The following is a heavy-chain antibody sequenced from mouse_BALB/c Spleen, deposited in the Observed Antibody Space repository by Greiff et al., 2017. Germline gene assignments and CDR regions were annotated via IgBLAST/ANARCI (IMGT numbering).Heavy chain of an antibody. CDR3: ARGADY. CDR1: GYAFSSYW. CDR2: IYPGDGDT. Sequence: QVHVKQSGAELVRPGSSVKISCKASGYAFSSYWMNWVKQRPGQGLEWIGQIYPGDGDTNYNGKFKGKATLTADKSSSTAYMQLSSLTSEDSAVYFCARGADYWGQGTSVTVSS. V-gene: IGHV1-80*01. J-gene: IGHJ4*01.